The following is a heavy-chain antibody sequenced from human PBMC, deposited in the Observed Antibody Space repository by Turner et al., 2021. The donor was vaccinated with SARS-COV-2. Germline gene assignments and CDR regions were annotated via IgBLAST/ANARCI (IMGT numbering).Heavy chain of an antibody. J-gene: IGHJ6*02. CDR2: IIPILGIA. CDR3: AKKEVRGVIEDYYYGMDV. D-gene: IGHD3-10*01. V-gene: IGHV1-69*04. CDR1: GGTFSSYA. Sequence: QVQLVQSGAEVKKPGSSVKVSCKASGGTFSSYAISWVRPAPGQGLEWMGRIIPILGIANYAQKFQGRVTITADKSTNTAYMELSSLRSEDTAVYYCAKKEVRGVIEDYYYGMDVWGQGTTVTVSS.